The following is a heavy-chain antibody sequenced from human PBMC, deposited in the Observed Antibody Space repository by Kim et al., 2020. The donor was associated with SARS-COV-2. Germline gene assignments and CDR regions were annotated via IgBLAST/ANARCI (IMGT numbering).Heavy chain of an antibody. CDR1: GFTFSSYS. D-gene: IGHD2-2*01. CDR3: ARDRVEVPAAIMPCAFDI. Sequence: GGSLRLSCAASGFTFSSYSMNWVRQAPGKGLEWVSSISSSSSYIYYADSVKGRFTISRDHAKNSLYLQMNSLRAEDTAVYYCARDRVEVPAAIMPCAFDIWGQGTMVTVSS. J-gene: IGHJ3*02. V-gene: IGHV3-21*01. CDR2: ISSSSSYI.